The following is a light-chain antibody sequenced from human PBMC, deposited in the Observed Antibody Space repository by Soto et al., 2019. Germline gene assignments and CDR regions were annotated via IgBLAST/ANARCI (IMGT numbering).Light chain of an antibody. V-gene: IGKV1-5*03. CDR1: QTISSW. CDR2: KAS. J-gene: IGKJ1*01. CDR3: QHYNSYSEA. Sequence: DIQMTQSPSTLSGSVGDRVTITCRASQTISSWLAWYQQKPGKAPKLLIYKASTLKSGDPSRFSGSGSGTEFTLNISSLQPDDFATYYCQHYNSYSEAFGQGTKVELK.